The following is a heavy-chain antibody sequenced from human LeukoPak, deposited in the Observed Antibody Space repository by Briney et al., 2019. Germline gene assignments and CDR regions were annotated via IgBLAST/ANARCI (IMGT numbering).Heavy chain of an antibody. J-gene: IGHJ6*03. Sequence: GASVKVSCKASGGTFSSYAISWVRQALGQGLEWMGRIIPIFGTANYAQKFQGRVTITTDESTSTAYMELSSLRSEDTAVYYCARDRDTAMDYYYYMDVWGKGTTVTVSS. CDR1: GGTFSSYA. CDR2: IIPIFGTA. CDR3: ARDRDTAMDYYYYMDV. D-gene: IGHD5-18*01. V-gene: IGHV1-69*05.